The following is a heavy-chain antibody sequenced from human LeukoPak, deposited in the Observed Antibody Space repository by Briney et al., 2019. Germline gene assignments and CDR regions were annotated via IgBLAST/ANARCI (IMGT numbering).Heavy chain of an antibody. CDR2: ISSGGPTI. J-gene: IGHJ4*02. CDR3: ARASIVGATAFDY. V-gene: IGHV3-48*01. Sequence: PGGSLXLSCAASGFTFSTHAMTWVRQAPGKGLEXLSYISSGGPTIYYAASVRGRFTISRDNAKNSLYLQMNSLSGEDTAVYYCARASIVGATAFDYWGQGTLVTVSS. CDR1: GFTFSTHA. D-gene: IGHD1-26*01.